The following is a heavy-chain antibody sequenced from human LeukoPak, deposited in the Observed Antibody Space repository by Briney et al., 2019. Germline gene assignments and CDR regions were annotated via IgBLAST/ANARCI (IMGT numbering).Heavy chain of an antibody. CDR3: ARGGLAAAGTYYYYGMDV. CDR1: AFTYDDYA. V-gene: IGHV3-33*08. D-gene: IGHD6-13*01. J-gene: IGHJ6*02. CDR2: IWYDGSNK. Sequence: GRPLRLSCTASAFTYDDYAMHWVRQAPGKGLEWVAVIWYDGSNKYYADYVKGRFTISRDNSKNTLYLQMNRLRAEDTAVYYCARGGLAAAGTYYYYGMDVCGQGTTVTVSS.